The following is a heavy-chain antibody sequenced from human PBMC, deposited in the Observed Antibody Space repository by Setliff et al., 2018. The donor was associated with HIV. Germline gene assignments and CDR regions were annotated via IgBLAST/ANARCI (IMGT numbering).Heavy chain of an antibody. CDR2: IYPGDSDT. D-gene: IGHD3-22*01. CDR1: EYSFSHFW. J-gene: IGHJ3*02. V-gene: IGHV5-51*01. CDR3: ARRRDTSGYKLYYGDAFDI. Sequence: PGESLKISCKASEYSFSHFWIGWVRQMPGKGLEWMGFIYPGDSDTRYSPSFQGQVTISADKSISTAYLQWSSLKASDTAMYYCARRRDTSGYKLYYGDAFDIWGQGTMVTVSS.